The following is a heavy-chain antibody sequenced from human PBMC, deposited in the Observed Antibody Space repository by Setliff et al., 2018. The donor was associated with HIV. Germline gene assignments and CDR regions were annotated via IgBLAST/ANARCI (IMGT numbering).Heavy chain of an antibody. Sequence: GGSLRLSCAASGFTFDDYAMHWVRLTPGKGLEWVSGINWNSDNIGYAGSVKGRFTISRDNAKNSLYLQMNSLRAEDTAVYYCARDSGGWYPTGDYYYYYMDVWGKGTTVTVSS. J-gene: IGHJ6*03. D-gene: IGHD6-19*01. CDR1: GFTFDDYA. CDR2: INWNSDNI. CDR3: ARDSGGWYPTGDYYYYYMDV. V-gene: IGHV3-9*01.